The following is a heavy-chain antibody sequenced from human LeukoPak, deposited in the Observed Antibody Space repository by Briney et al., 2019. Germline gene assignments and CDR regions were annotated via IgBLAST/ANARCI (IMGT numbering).Heavy chain of an antibody. CDR3: ARDLEYYYDSSGFCG. CDR2: ISSSSSTI. D-gene: IGHD3-22*01. CDR1: GFTFSSYS. J-gene: IGHJ4*02. V-gene: IGHV3-48*01. Sequence: PGGSLRLSCAASGFTFSSYSMNWVRQAPGKGLEWVSYISSSSSTIYYADSVKGRFTISRDNAKNSLYLHMNSLRAEDTAVYYCARDLEYYYDSSGFCGWGQGTLVTVSS.